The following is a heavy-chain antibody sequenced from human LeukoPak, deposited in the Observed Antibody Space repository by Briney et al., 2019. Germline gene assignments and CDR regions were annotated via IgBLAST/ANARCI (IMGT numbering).Heavy chain of an antibody. CDR3: ARLYLDIVVVPAAMMRDFYYYYYMDV. CDR2: IYYSGST. Sequence: PSEILSLTCTVSGGSISSYYWSWIRQPPGKGLEWIGYIYYSGSTNYNPSLKSRVTISVDMSKNQFSLKLSSVTAADTAVYYCARLYLDIVVVPAAMMRDFYYYYYMDVWGKGTTVTVSS. CDR1: GGSISSYY. J-gene: IGHJ6*03. D-gene: IGHD2-2*03. V-gene: IGHV4-59*08.